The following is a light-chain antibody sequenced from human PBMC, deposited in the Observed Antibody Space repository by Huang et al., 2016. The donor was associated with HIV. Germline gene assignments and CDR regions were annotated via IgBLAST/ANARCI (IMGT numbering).Light chain of an antibody. V-gene: IGKV2-28*01. J-gene: IGKJ2*01. CDR3: MQGLQTPPT. CDR2: LGS. CDR1: QSLLHTTGQNR. Sequence: DIVMTQSPLSLPVAPGQPASISCNSSQSLLHTTGQNRLDWYLQKPGRSPQLLICLGSNRASGVPDRFTGSGSGSDVTLEISRVEADDVGIYYCMQGLQTPPTFGQGTKLEI.